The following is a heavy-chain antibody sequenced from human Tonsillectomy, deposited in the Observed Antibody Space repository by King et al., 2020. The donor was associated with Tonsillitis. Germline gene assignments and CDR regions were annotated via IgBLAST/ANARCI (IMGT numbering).Heavy chain of an antibody. CDR1: GFTFSSYG. CDR2: IWYDGSNR. J-gene: IGHJ3*02. V-gene: IGHV3-33*01. D-gene: IGHD2-2*02. Sequence: VQLVQSGGGVVQPGRSLRLSCAASGFTFSSYGMHWVRQAPGKGLEGVAVIWYDGSNRYYADSVKGRFTISRDNSKNTLYLQMNSLRAEDTAVYYWARGSYCSSTSCYRDAFDIWGQGTMVTVSS. CDR3: ARGSYCSSTSCYRDAFDI.